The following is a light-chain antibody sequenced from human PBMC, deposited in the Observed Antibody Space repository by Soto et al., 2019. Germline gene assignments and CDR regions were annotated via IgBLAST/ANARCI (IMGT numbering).Light chain of an antibody. Sequence: QSALTQPPSASGSPGQSVTISCTGMSSDVGGYNYVSWYQQHPGKAPKLMIYEVSKRPSGVPDRFSGSKSGNTASLTVSGLQAEDEADYYCRSYAGDNSVVFGGGTKLTVL. CDR1: SSDVGGYNY. CDR2: EVS. J-gene: IGLJ2*01. V-gene: IGLV2-8*01. CDR3: RSYAGDNSVV.